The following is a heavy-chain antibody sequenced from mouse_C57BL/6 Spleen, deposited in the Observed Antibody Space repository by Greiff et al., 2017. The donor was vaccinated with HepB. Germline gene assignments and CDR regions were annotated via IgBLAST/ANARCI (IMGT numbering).Heavy chain of an antibody. CDR1: GFTFSSYT. CDR2: ISGGGGNT. Sequence: EVQLVESGGGLVKPGGSLKLSCAASGFTFSSYTMSWVRQTPEKRLEWVATISGGGGNTYYPDSVKGRFTISRDNAKNTLYLQMSSLRSEDTALYYCARQVIYYDYDGFAYWGQGTLVTVSA. V-gene: IGHV5-9*01. D-gene: IGHD2-4*01. J-gene: IGHJ3*01. CDR3: ARQVIYYDYDGFAY.